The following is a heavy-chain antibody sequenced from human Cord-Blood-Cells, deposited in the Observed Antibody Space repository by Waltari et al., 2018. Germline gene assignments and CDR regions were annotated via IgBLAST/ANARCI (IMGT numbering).Heavy chain of an antibody. CDR1: GDRVSSNSAA. V-gene: IGHV6-1*01. J-gene: IGHJ4*02. CDR3: ARDPRGYSCYGY. D-gene: IGHD5-12*01. CDR2: TECRSKGYK. Sequence: QLQLQQSGPGLVKPSQTLSLPCALSGDRVSSNSAAWTWMRQSPSRGLEWLGRTECRSKGYKDDAVSVKSRRTIDPGTAKKQFCLQLNAVTPEDTAVYYCARDPRGYSCYGYWGQGTLVTGSS.